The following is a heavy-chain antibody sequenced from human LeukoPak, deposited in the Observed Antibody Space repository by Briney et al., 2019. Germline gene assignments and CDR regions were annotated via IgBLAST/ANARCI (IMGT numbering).Heavy chain of an antibody. CDR2: INHSGST. Sequence: SETLSLTCAVYGGSFSGYYWSWIRQPPGKGLEWIGEINHSGSTNYNPSLKSRVTISVDTSKNQFSLKLSSVTAADTAVYYCARHRGGVVAATVYWGQGTLVTVSS. V-gene: IGHV4-34*01. D-gene: IGHD2-15*01. CDR3: ARHRGGVVAATVY. J-gene: IGHJ4*02. CDR1: GGSFSGYY.